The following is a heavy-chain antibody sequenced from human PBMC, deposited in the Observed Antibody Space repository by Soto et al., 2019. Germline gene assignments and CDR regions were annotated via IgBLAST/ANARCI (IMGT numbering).Heavy chain of an antibody. V-gene: IGHV1-69*02. Sequence: SVKVSCKASGGTFSSYTISWVRQAPGQGLEWMGRIIPILGIANYAQKFQGRVTITADKSTSTAYMELSSLRSEDTAVYYCARGGELGYCTNGVCTKQYYYYYYLDVWGKGTTVTVSS. CDR2: IIPILGIA. CDR1: GGTFSSYT. CDR3: ARGGELGYCTNGVCTKQYYYYYYLDV. D-gene: IGHD2-8*01. J-gene: IGHJ6*03.